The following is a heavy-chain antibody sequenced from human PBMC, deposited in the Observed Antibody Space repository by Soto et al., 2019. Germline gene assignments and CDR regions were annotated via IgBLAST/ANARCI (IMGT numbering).Heavy chain of an antibody. CDR1: GFTFSSYG. CDR3: ARDLGYSYGTGFY. CDR2: IWYDGSNK. Sequence: QVQLVESGGSVVQPGRSLRLSCAASGFTFSSYGMHWVRQAPGKGLEWVAVIWYDGSNKYYADSVKGRFTISRDNSKNTLYLQMNSLRAEDTAVYYCARDLGYSYGTGFYWGQGTLVTVSS. D-gene: IGHD5-18*01. V-gene: IGHV3-33*01. J-gene: IGHJ4*02.